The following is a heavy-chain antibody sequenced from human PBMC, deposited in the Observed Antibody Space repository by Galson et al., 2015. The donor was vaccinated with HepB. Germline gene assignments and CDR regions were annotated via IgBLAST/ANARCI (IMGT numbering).Heavy chain of an antibody. J-gene: IGHJ4*02. Sequence: SLRLSCAASGFTSSSYAMHWVRQAPGKGLEWVAVISYDGSNKYYADSVKGRFTISRDNSKNTLYLQMNSLRAEDTAVYYCARENVDYFDYWGQGTLVTVSS. D-gene: IGHD2-15*01. CDR3: ARENVDYFDY. V-gene: IGHV3-30-3*01. CDR1: GFTSSSYA. CDR2: ISYDGSNK.